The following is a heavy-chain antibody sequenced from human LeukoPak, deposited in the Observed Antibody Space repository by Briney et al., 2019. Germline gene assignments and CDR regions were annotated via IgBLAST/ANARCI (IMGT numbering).Heavy chain of an antibody. CDR2: NSDSGGGT. Sequence: GGSLRLSCAVSGITLSNYGMSWVRQAPGKGLEWVAGNSDSGGGTNYADSVTGRLTISRDNPKNTLYLQMNSLRAEVTAVYFCAKRGVVIRVILVGFHKEAYYFDSWGQGALVTVSS. J-gene: IGHJ4*02. V-gene: IGHV3-23*01. CDR1: GITLSNYG. CDR3: AKRGVVIRVILVGFHKEAYYFDS. D-gene: IGHD3-22*01.